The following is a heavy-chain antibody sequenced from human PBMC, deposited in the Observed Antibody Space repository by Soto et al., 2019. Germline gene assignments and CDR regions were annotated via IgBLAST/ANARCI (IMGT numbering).Heavy chain of an antibody. D-gene: IGHD2-21*01. J-gene: IGHJ5*02. CDR1: GDSITSRDFY. CDR3: ARQPTTGDTDLWFDP. Sequence: SETLSLTCTVSGDSITSRDFYWGCIRRPPGQGLEWVGTISHSGDTYYNPSLASRVTVSVDTSKNEFSLKLRSVTAADTAVYYCARQPTTGDTDLWFDPWGQGTLVTVSS. CDR2: ISHSGDT. V-gene: IGHV4-39*01.